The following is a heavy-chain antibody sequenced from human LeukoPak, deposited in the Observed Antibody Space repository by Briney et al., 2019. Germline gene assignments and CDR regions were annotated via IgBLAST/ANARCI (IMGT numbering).Heavy chain of an antibody. J-gene: IGHJ4*02. V-gene: IGHV5-51*01. Sequence: GESLKISCEGSGYTFTSYWIAWVRQMPGKGLEWMGIIYPDDSDTRYSPSFQGQVTISADKSISTAYLQWSSLKASDTAMYYCARVSAGYSSSWAIDYWGQGTLVTVSS. CDR3: ARVSAGYSSSWAIDY. D-gene: IGHD6-13*01. CDR1: GYTFTSYW. CDR2: IYPDDSDT.